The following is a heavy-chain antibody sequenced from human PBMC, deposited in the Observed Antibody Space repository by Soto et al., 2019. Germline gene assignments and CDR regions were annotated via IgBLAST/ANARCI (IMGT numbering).Heavy chain of an antibody. D-gene: IGHD3-9*01. J-gene: IGHJ2*01. CDR3: AKTHRATTLVTRYWYFDL. CDR1: GLTFGAFA. Sequence: GGSLRLSCAASGLTFGAFAMAWVRQRPGNGLEWVSSLGVGGGSTYYNNSVRGRFTISRDNSNSTLFLQMNNLRAEDTAVYFCAKTHRATTLVTRYWYFDLWGRGTLVTVSS. V-gene: IGHV3-23*01. CDR2: LGVGGGST.